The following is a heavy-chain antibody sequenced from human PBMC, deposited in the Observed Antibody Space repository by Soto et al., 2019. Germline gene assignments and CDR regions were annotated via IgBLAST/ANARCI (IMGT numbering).Heavy chain of an antibody. CDR2: IYNSGST. CDR1: GDSIHSDY. D-gene: IGHD3-3*01. Sequence: SGTLSLTCTVSGDSIHSDYWSWVRHPPGKGLEWIGYIYNSGSTNYNPSLKSRVTLSLDPSKNQLSLKLSSVTAADTAVYYCARYLRNGLYYMDVWGEGTTVTVSS. V-gene: IGHV4-59*08. J-gene: IGHJ6*03. CDR3: ARYLRNGLYYMDV.